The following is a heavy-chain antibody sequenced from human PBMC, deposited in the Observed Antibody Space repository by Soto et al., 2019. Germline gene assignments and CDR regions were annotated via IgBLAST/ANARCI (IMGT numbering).Heavy chain of an antibody. D-gene: IGHD4-17*01. V-gene: IGHV4-31*03. J-gene: IGHJ6*02. Sequence: KSSETLSLTCTVSGGSISSGAYYWTWVRQHPGKGLEWIGYIYYSGSTYYNPSLKSRLTISVDPSKNQFSLKLTSVTAADTAVYYCARDRMTTVVTASGMDVWGQGTTVTVSS. CDR1: GGSISSGAYY. CDR3: ARDRMTTVVTASGMDV. CDR2: IYYSGST.